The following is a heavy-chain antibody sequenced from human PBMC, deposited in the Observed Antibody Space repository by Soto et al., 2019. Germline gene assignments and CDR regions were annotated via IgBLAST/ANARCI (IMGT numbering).Heavy chain of an antibody. V-gene: IGHV3-11*01. CDR3: ARESRIVGATTPIDY. D-gene: IGHD1-26*01. J-gene: IGHJ4*02. Sequence: QVPLVESGGGLVKPGGSLRLSFAASGFSFSDSYMAWIRQAPGKGLEWVSHISSIGGTMYYEDSVKGRFTISRDNTRNSLYLQMNSLRAEDTAIYYCARESRIVGATTPIDYWGQGTLVTVSS. CDR1: GFSFSDSY. CDR2: ISSIGGTM.